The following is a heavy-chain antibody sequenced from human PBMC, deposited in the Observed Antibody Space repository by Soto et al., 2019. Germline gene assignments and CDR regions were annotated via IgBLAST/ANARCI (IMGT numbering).Heavy chain of an antibody. J-gene: IGHJ4*02. D-gene: IGHD6-13*01. Sequence: ASVKVSCTVSGYTLTELSMHWVRQAPGKGLEWMGGFDPEDGETIYAQKFQGRVTMTEDTSTDTAYMELSSLRSEDTAVYYCATGDYSSSPSDYWGQGTLVTSP. V-gene: IGHV1-24*01. CDR2: FDPEDGET. CDR1: GYTLTELS. CDR3: ATGDYSSSPSDY.